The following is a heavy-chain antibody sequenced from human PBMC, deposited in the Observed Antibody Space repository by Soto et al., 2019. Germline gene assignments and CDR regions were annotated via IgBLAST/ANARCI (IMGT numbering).Heavy chain of an antibody. D-gene: IGHD2-15*01. Sequence: SETLSLTCAVSGGSISSGGYSWSWIRLPPGKGLEWIGYIYHSGSTYYNPSLKSRVTISVDRSKNQFSLKLSSVTAADTAVYYCARGQVVAAQHWGQGTLVTVSS. CDR3: ARGQVVAAQH. J-gene: IGHJ4*02. CDR2: IYHSGST. CDR1: GGSISSGGYS. V-gene: IGHV4-30-2*01.